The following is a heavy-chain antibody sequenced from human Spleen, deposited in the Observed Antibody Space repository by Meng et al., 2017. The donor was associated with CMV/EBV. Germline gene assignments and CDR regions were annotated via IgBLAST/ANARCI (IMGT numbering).Heavy chain of an antibody. CDR1: GFAFNNYW. CDR2: INVDGSTT. CDR3: ARDLLQSDY. D-gene: IGHD3-22*01. J-gene: IGHJ4*02. Sequence: LTLSCAASGFAFNNYWMHWVRHGPGKGLVWVSRINVDGSTTSYADSVKGRFTISRDNAKNTLYLQMNSLRAEDTGVYYCARDLLQSDYWGQGTLVTVSS. V-gene: IGHV3-74*01.